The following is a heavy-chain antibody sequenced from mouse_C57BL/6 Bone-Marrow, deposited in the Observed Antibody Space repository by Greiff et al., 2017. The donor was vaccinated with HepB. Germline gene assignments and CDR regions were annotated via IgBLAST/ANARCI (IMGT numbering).Heavy chain of an antibody. CDR3: ARADYDYDRVYFDY. V-gene: IGHV5-17*01. CDR2: ISSGSSTI. CDR1: GFTFSDYG. Sequence: EVKLMESGGGLVKPGGSLKLSCAASGFTFSDYGMHWVRQAPEKGLEWVAYISSGSSTIYCADTVKGRFTISRDNAKNTLFLQMTSLRSEDTAMYYCARADYDYDRVYFDYWGQGTTLTVSS. J-gene: IGHJ2*01. D-gene: IGHD2-4*01.